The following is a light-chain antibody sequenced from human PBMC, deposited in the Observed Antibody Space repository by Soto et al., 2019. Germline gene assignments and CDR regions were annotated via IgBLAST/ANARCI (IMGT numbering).Light chain of an antibody. CDR2: DVA. V-gene: IGLV2-14*03. CDR3: VSFTSSTTYV. CDR1: SSDVGGSNF. Sequence: QSVLTQPASVSASPGQSITISCTGTSSDVGGSNFVSWYQQHPGKPPKLIIYDVATRPSGVSNCFSGSKSGSTASLIISRLQTEDEADYYCVSFTSSTTYVFGSGTKLTVL. J-gene: IGLJ1*01.